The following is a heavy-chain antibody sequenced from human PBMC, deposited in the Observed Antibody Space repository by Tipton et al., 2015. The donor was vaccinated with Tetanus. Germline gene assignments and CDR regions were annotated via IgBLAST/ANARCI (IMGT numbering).Heavy chain of an antibody. CDR1: GVSLSNSAYY. V-gene: IGHV4-39*01. CDR2: MFYIGST. D-gene: IGHD3-10*01. J-gene: IGHJ3*01. CDR3: ARTFFVTGSRIRGGCPFDV. Sequence: TLFLTCNVSGVSLSNSAYYWGWVRQPPGKGLEWIATMFYIGSTYYNPSLKSRLTISMDTTRNLFSLKLTSVTAVDTAVYYCARTFFVTGSRIRGGCPFDVWGLGTLVTVSS.